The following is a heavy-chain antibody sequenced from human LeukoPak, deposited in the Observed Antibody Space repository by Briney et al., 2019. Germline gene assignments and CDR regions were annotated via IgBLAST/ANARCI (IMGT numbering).Heavy chain of an antibody. V-gene: IGHV1-2*02. D-gene: IGHD2-8*01. Sequence: GASVKVSCKASGYTFTGYYMHWVRQAPGQGLEWMGWINPNSGGTNYAQKFQGRVTMTRDTSISTAYMELSRLKSDDTAVYYCAKEAFICTDGVCSNWFDPWGQGTLVTVSS. CDR3: AKEAFICTDGVCSNWFDP. CDR1: GYTFTGYY. J-gene: IGHJ5*02. CDR2: INPNSGGT.